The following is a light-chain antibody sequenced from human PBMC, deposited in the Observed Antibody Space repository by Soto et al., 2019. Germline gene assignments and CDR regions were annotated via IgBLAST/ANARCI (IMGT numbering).Light chain of an antibody. CDR1: QSVSSRY. CDR3: QQYSNSHST. J-gene: IGKJ1*01. CDR2: GAS. Sequence: EIVLTQSPGTLSLSPGERATLSCRVSQSVSSRYLAWYQQKPGQAPRLLMYGASSRATGIPDRFSGSGSGTDFTLTISRLEPEDFAVYYCQQYSNSHSTFGQGTKVEIK. V-gene: IGKV3-20*01.